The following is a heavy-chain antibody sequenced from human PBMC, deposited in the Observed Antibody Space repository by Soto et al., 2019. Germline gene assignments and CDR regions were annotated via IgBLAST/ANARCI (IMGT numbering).Heavy chain of an antibody. CDR2: ISSSSGTI. CDR3: AHMIVVVNDAFDM. CDR1: GFTFNGYS. J-gene: IGHJ3*02. Sequence: EVQLVESGGGLVQPGGSLRLSCAASGFTFNGYSMNWVRQAPGKGLEGVSYISSSSGTIHYADSVKGRFTISRDNGKNSLYLQMNSLRDEDTAVYYCAHMIVVVNDAFDMWGQGTMVTVSS. V-gene: IGHV3-48*02. D-gene: IGHD3-22*01.